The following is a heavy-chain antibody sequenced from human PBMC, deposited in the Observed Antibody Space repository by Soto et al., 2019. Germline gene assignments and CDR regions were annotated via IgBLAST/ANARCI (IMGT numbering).Heavy chain of an antibody. Sequence: QVQLVQSGAEVKKPGASVKVSCKASGYTFTSYGISWVRQAPGQGLEWMGWISAYNGNTNYAQKRQGRVTMTTDTSTSTAYMELRSLRSDDTAVYYCARDEAAAGTFSGFDYWGQGTLVTVSS. CDR2: ISAYNGNT. J-gene: IGHJ4*02. D-gene: IGHD6-13*01. V-gene: IGHV1-18*01. CDR3: ARDEAAAGTFSGFDY. CDR1: GYTFTSYG.